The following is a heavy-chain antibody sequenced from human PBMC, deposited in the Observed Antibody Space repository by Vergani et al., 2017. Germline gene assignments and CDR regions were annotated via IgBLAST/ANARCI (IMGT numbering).Heavy chain of an antibody. J-gene: IGHJ3*02. V-gene: IGHV4-61*02. CDR2: IYSSGST. CDR3: ARDVTWRSAFDI. Sequence: QVQLQESGPGLLKPSQTLSLTCSVAGDSISSGNYYWNWIRQPAGKGLEWMGRIYSSGSTSYNPSIKSRITMSLDTSKNQFSLKLSSVTAADTAVYYCARDVTWRSAFDIWGQGTMVTVSS. CDR1: GDSISSGNYY. D-gene: IGHD2-21*02.